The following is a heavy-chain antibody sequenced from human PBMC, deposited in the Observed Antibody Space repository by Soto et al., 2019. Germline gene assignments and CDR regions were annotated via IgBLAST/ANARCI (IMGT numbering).Heavy chain of an antibody. CDR1: GFTFSSYS. Sequence: EVQLVESGGGLVKPGGSLRLSCAASGFTFSSYSMNWVRQAPGKGLEWVSSISSSSSYIYYADSVKGRFTISRDNAKNSLYLQMNSLRAEDTAVYYCARDVPYCSSTSCYNGMDVWGQGTTVTVSS. D-gene: IGHD2-2*01. CDR2: ISSSSSYI. J-gene: IGHJ6*02. V-gene: IGHV3-21*01. CDR3: ARDVPYCSSTSCYNGMDV.